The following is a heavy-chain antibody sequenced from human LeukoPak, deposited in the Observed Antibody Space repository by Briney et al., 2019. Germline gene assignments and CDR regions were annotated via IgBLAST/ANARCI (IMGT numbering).Heavy chain of an antibody. D-gene: IGHD3-22*01. V-gene: IGHV3-66*01. J-gene: IGHJ4*02. Sequence: GGAPRLSCAASGFTVSSNYISWVRQAPGKGLGWGSVIYSAGSIYYADSVEGRFTISRDNSKNTLYLQMMSLRAEDTAVYYCARGRSYYYDSTGSFDYWGQGTLVTVSS. CDR1: GFTVSSNY. CDR3: ARGRSYYYDSTGSFDY. CDR2: IYSAGSI.